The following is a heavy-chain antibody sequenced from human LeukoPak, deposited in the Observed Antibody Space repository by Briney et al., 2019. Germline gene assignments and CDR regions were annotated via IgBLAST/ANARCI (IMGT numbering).Heavy chain of an antibody. Sequence: PGGSLRLSCAASGFTFSSYAMSWVRQAPGKGLEWVAAIIRSGGSTYYADSVKGRFTISRDNSKKSLYLQMNGLRAEDTAVYYCAKVYGDYFDYWGQGTLVTVSS. D-gene: IGHD5/OR15-5a*01. J-gene: IGHJ4*02. V-gene: IGHV3-23*01. CDR2: IIRSGGST. CDR1: GFTFSSYA. CDR3: AKVYGDYFDY.